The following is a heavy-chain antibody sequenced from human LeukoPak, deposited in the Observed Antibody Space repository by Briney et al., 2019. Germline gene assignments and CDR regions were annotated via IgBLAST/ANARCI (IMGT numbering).Heavy chain of an antibody. CDR1: GGTFSSYA. V-gene: IGHV1-69*06. J-gene: IGHJ5*02. CDR3: ARSGEDIVVVPAAMREGDNWFDP. D-gene: IGHD2-2*01. Sequence: SVKVSCKASGGTFSSYAISWVRQAPGQGLEWMGESIPIFGTANYAQKFQGRVTITADKSTSTAYMELSSLRSEDTAVYYCARSGEDIVVVPAAMREGDNWFDPWGQGTLVTVSS. CDR2: SIPIFGTA.